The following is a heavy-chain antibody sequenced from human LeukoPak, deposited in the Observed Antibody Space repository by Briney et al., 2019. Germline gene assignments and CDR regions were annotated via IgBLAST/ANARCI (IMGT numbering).Heavy chain of an antibody. CDR3: GRPTKYWLVRGNGVDV. CDR1: GFSFSSYA. Sequence: GGSLRLSCAASGFSFSSYAMTWVRQAPGKGLEWVSSIDAGGGDTYHSDSVKGRFTISRDNSMNTLYLQMNSLRADDTAVYYCGRPTKYWLVRGNGVDVWGQGTAVTVSS. J-gene: IGHJ6*02. V-gene: IGHV3-23*01. CDR2: IDAGGGDT. D-gene: IGHD6-19*01.